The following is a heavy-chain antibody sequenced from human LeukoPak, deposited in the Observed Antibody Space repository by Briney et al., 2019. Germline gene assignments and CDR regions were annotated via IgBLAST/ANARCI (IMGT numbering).Heavy chain of an antibody. V-gene: IGHV3-9*01. J-gene: IGHJ4*02. Sequence: PGGSLRLSCAASGFTFSSYSMNWVRQAPGKGLEWVSGISWNSGSIGYADSVKGRFTISRDNAKNSLYLQMNSLRAEDTALYYCAKDSDYGSGSFDYWGQGTLVTVSS. CDR2: ISWNSGSI. CDR3: AKDSDYGSGSFDY. CDR1: GFTFSSYS. D-gene: IGHD3-10*01.